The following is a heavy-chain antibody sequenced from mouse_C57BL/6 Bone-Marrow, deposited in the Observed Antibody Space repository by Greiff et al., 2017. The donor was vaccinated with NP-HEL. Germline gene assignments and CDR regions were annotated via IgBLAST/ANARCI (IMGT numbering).Heavy chain of an antibody. Sequence: EVMLQQSGPELVKPGASVKIPCKASGYTFTDYNMDWVKQSHGKSLEWIGDINPNNGGTIYNQKFKGKATFTVDKSSSTAYMELRRLTSEDTAVCYCARTFYYAMDYWGQGTSVTVSS. CDR2: INPNNGGT. CDR3: ARTFYYAMDY. CDR1: GYTFTDYN. J-gene: IGHJ4*01. V-gene: IGHV1-18*01.